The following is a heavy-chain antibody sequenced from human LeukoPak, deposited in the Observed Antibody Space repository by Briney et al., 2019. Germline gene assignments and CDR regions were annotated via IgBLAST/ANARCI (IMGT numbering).Heavy chain of an antibody. J-gene: IGHJ4*02. V-gene: IGHV3-23*01. CDR3: AKKGFQLPYYFDY. D-gene: IGHD2-2*01. CDR1: GFTFSSYA. Sequence: GGSLRLSCAASGFTFSSYAMSWVRQAPGKGLEWVSAISGSGGSTHYADSVKGRFTISRDNSKNTLYLQMNSLRAEDTAVYYCAKKGFQLPYYFDYWGQGTLVTVSS. CDR2: ISGSGGST.